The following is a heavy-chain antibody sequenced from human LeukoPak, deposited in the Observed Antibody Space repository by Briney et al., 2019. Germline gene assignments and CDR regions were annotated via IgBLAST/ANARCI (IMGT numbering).Heavy chain of an antibody. Sequence: GSLRLSCAASGFTFSSYGMHWVRQAPGKGLEWVAFIRYDGSNKYYADSVKGRFTISRDNSKNTLYLQMNSLRAEDTAVYYCAKEYSGSYPNQNMNFDYWGQGTLVTVSS. CDR2: IRYDGSNK. J-gene: IGHJ4*02. CDR1: GFTFSSYG. D-gene: IGHD1-26*01. CDR3: AKEYSGSYPNQNMNFDY. V-gene: IGHV3-30*02.